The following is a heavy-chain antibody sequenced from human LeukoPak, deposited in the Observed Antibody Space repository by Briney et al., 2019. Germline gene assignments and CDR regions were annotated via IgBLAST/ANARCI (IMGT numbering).Heavy chain of an antibody. D-gene: IGHD5-18*01. CDR2: IYYSGST. V-gene: IGHV4-31*03. CDR3: ASWGYSYGLDY. J-gene: IGHJ4*02. Sequence: PSQTLSLTCTVSGASISSGGYYWSWFRQHPGKGPEWIGYIYYSGSTYYNPSLKSRVTISVDTSKNQFSLKLSSVTAADTAVYYCASWGYSYGLDYWGQGTLVTVSS. CDR1: GASISSGGYY.